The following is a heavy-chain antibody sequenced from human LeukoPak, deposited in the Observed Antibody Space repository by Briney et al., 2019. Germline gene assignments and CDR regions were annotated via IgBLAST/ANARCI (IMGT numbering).Heavy chain of an antibody. CDR1: GFTFSDYY. CDR3: ARVHYDSSGYYYYYYCYYMDV. J-gene: IGHJ6*03. Sequence: GGSLRLSCAASGFTFSDYYMNWVRQAPGKGLEWVSYISSSGSTIYYADSVKGRFTISRDNAKNSLYLQMNSLRAEDTAVYYCARVHYDSSGYYYYYYCYYMDVWGKGTTVTISS. V-gene: IGHV3-11*04. D-gene: IGHD3-22*01. CDR2: ISSSGSTI.